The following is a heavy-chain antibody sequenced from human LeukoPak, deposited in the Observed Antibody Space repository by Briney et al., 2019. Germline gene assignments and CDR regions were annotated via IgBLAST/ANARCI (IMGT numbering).Heavy chain of an antibody. CDR2: IIPIFGIA. D-gene: IGHD3-22*01. CDR3: AYYDSSGYGFDY. Sequence: GASVKVSCKASGGTFSSYAISWVRQAPGQGLEWMGRIIPIFGIANYAQKFQGRVTITADESTSTAYMELSSLRSEDTAVYYCAYYDSSGYGFDYWGQGTLVTVSS. CDR1: GGTFSSYA. J-gene: IGHJ4*02. V-gene: IGHV1-69*15.